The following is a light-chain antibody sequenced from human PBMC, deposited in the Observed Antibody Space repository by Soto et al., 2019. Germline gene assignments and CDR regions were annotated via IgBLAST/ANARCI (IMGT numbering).Light chain of an antibody. J-gene: IGKJ1*01. CDR2: AAS. CDR1: QSVASNY. CDR3: QQYGRSPWT. Sequence: EIVLTQSPGTLSLSPGERVTLSCRASQSVASNYLAWYQQKPGQAPRLLIYAASGRATGISDRFSGSGSGTDFTLTISRLEPEDFAVYYCQQYGRSPWTFGQGTKVEIK. V-gene: IGKV3-20*01.